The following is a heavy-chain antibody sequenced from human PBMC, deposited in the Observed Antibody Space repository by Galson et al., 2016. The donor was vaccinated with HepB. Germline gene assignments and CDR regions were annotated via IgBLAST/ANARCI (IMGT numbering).Heavy chain of an antibody. V-gene: IGHV4-61*01. CDR2: IYYSGST. CDR3: ARDFRSWYLDY. Sequence: LSLTCTVSGGSVNSGSYYWSWIRQPPGKGLEWIGYIYYSGSTNYNPSLKSRVTISVDTSKNQFSLKLTSVTAADTAVYYCARDFRSWYLDYWGQGTLVTVSS. J-gene: IGHJ4*02. CDR1: GGSVNSGSYY. D-gene: IGHD6-13*01.